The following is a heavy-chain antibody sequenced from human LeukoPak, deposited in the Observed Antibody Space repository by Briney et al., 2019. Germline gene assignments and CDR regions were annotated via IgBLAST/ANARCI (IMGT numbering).Heavy chain of an antibody. V-gene: IGHV3-66*02. CDR3: ARQLGYCTSTSCFGRSGTFDI. CDR2: IYTGGNT. Sequence: PGGSLRLSCAVSGFTVSSNYMSWVRQAPGKGLEWVSIIYTGGNTYYADSVEGRFTISRDNSRNTLYLQMNSLRPEDTAVYYCARQLGYCTSTSCFGRSGTFDIWGQGTMATVSS. CDR1: GFTVSSNY. J-gene: IGHJ3*02. D-gene: IGHD2-2*01.